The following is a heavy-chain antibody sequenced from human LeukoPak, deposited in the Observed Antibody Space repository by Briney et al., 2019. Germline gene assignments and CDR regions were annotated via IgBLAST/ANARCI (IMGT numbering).Heavy chain of an antibody. CDR3: ASGPRELWYFDY. V-gene: IGHV1-46*01. CDR2: INPSGGST. J-gene: IGHJ4*02. Sequence: PGRSLRLSCAASGYTFTSYYMHWVRQAPGQGLEWMGIINPSGGSTIYAQKFQGRVTMTRDTSTSTVYMELSSLRSEDTAVYYCASGPRELWYFDYWGQGTLVTVSS. D-gene: IGHD1-26*01. CDR1: GYTFTSYY.